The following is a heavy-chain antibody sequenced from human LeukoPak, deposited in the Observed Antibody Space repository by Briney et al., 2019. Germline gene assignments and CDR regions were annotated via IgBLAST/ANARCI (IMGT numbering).Heavy chain of an antibody. CDR1: GYTFTGYY. V-gene: IGHV1-2*02. J-gene: IGHJ6*02. CDR2: INPNSGGT. Sequence: ASVKVSCKASGYTFTGYYMHWVRQAPGRGHEWMGWINPNSGGTNYAQKFQGRVTMTRDTSISTAYMELSRLRSDDTAVYYCARVDGDYDGNYYYYYGMDVWGQGTTVTVSS. CDR3: ARVDGDYDGNYYYYYGMDV. D-gene: IGHD4-23*01.